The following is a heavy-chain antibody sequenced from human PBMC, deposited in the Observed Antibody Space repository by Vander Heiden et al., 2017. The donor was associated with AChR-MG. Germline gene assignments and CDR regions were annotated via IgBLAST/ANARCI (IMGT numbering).Heavy chain of an antibody. D-gene: IGHD3-10*01. CDR1: GFFLEEFA. CDR2: IIWDGSSL. CDR3: VKDVDSYGSGFEH. V-gene: IGHV3-9*01. J-gene: IGHJ4*02. Sequence: EVRLVELGGGLVQPGRSLTPSCEASGFFLEEFAMHWVRLLPGKGLGWVAGIIWDGSSLDYADSVKGRFTISRDNGNNYLYLKMSGLTSDDTALYFCVKDVDSYGSGFEHWGPGSLVTVSS.